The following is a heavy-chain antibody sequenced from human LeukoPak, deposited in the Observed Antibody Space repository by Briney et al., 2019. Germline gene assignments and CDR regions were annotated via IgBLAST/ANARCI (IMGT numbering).Heavy chain of an antibody. CDR1: GFTLSSYS. D-gene: IGHD5-18*01. CDR3: ARPPWTSGTMDTAMVIGAFDI. V-gene: IGHV3-48*01. Sequence: SGGSLRLSCAASGFTLSSYSMNWVRQAPGKGLEWVSAISGSGGSTYYADSVKGRFTISRDNAKNSLYLQMNSLRAEDTAVYYCARPPWTSGTMDTAMVIGAFDIWGQGTMVTVSS. CDR2: ISGSGGST. J-gene: IGHJ3*02.